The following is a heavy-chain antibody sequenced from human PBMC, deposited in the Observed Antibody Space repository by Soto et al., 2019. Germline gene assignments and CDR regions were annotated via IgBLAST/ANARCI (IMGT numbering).Heavy chain of an antibody. V-gene: IGHV4-31*03. Sequence: QVQLQESGPGLVKPSQTLSLTCTVSGGSISSGGYYWSWIRQHPGKGLEWIGYIYYSGSTYYNPSLKSRVTISVDTSKNQVSLELSSVTAADTAVYYCARDRGPWTNFDYWGQGTLVTVSS. CDR3: ARDRGPWTNFDY. CDR2: IYYSGST. CDR1: GGSISSGGYY. J-gene: IGHJ4*02. D-gene: IGHD1-26*01.